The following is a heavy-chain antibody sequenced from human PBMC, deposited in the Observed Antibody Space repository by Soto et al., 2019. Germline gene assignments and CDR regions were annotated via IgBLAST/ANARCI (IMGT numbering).Heavy chain of an antibody. V-gene: IGHV4-34*01. CDR3: ARGQGQPITIFGVVIISHFDY. CDR1: GGSFSGYY. Sequence: QVQLQQWGAGLLKPSETLSLTCAVYGGSFSGYYWSWIRQPPGKGLEWIGEINHSGSTNYNPSLKSRVTIPVDTPKNQFSLKLSSVTAADTAVYYCARGQGQPITIFGVVIISHFDYWGQGSLVTVSS. CDR2: INHSGST. J-gene: IGHJ4*02. D-gene: IGHD3-3*01.